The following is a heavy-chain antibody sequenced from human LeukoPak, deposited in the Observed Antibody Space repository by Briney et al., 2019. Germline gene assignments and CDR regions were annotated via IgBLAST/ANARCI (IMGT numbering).Heavy chain of an antibody. D-gene: IGHD3-22*01. V-gene: IGHV1-69*01. J-gene: IGHJ4*02. Sequence: SVKVSCKASGGTVTDYGISWVRQAPRQGLEWMGGIVPQFGTSHYAQKFQGRLTITADEATNTLYMELSSLRLEDTGVYYCASDDCTDGSCYTDYWGQGTLVTVSS. CDR3: ASDDCTDGSCYTDY. CDR2: IVPQFGTS. CDR1: GGTVTDYG.